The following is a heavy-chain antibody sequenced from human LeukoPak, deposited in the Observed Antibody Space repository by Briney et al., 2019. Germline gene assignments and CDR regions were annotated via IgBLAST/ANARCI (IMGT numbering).Heavy chain of an antibody. Sequence: LSGGSLRLSCAASGFSFENYAMEWVRQAPGKGLEWVSGISWKSALTAYAESVKGRFTISREDAKNSLYLQMNSLSVEDTALYYCVREKAVNGFRVFDVWGQGTMVTVSS. V-gene: IGHV3-9*01. CDR3: VREKAVNGFRVFDV. D-gene: IGHD2-8*01. CDR1: GFSFENYA. J-gene: IGHJ3*01. CDR2: ISWKSALT.